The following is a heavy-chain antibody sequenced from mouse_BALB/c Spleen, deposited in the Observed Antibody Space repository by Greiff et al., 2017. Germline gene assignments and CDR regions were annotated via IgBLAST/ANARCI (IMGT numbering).Heavy chain of an antibody. V-gene: IGHV1-47*01. CDR1: GYTFTTYP. CDR2: FHPYNDDT. D-gene: IGHD2-10*01. CDR3: ARGGPYYGNPYWYFDV. J-gene: IGHJ1*01. Sequence: VQLQQPGAELVKPGASVKMSCKAFGYTFTTYPIEWMKQNHGKSLEWIGNFHPYNDDTKYNEKFKGKAKLTVEKSSSTVYLELSRLTSDDSAVYYCARGGPYYGNPYWYFDVWGAGTTVTVSS.